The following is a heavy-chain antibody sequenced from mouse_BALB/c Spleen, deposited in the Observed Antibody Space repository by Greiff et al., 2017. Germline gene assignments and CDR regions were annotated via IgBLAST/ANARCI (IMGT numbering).Heavy chain of an antibody. J-gene: IGHJ2*01. V-gene: IGHV5-6*01. CDR1: GFTFSSYG. CDR2: ISSGGSYT. Sequence: EVQLVESGGDLVKPGGSLKLSCAASGFTFSSYGMSWVRQTPDKRLEWVATISSGGSYTYYPDSVKGRFTISRDNAKNTLYLQMSSLKSEDTAMYYCARQTAAPFYFDYWGQGTTLTVSS. CDR3: ARQTAAPFYFDY. D-gene: IGHD1-2*01.